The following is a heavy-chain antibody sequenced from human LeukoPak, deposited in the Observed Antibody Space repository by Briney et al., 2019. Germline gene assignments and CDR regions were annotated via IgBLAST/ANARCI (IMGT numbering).Heavy chain of an antibody. CDR3: ARDFRAEAGIHGTP. CDR2: ISSSSSYI. D-gene: IGHD6-19*01. J-gene: IGHJ5*02. V-gene: IGHV3-21*01. CDR1: GFNFNDAW. Sequence: GGSLRLSCATSGFNFNDAWMTWVRQAPGKGLEWVSSISSSSSYIYYADSVKGRFTISRDNAKNSLYLQMNSLRAEDTAVYYCARDFRAEAGIHGTPWGQGTLVTVSS.